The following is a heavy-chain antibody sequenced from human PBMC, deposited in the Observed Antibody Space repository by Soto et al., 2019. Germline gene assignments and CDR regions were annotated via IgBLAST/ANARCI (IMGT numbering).Heavy chain of an antibody. CDR1: GFTFTRYS. Sequence: EVQLVESGGVLVKPGGSLRLSCAASGFTFTRYSMNWVRQAPGKGLEWVSSISSTTNYIYYGDSMKGRFTISRNNAKNSLYLEMNSLRAEDTAVYSCARESEDLTSNFDYWGQGTLVTVSS. J-gene: IGHJ4*02. CDR2: ISSTTNYI. V-gene: IGHV3-21*06. CDR3: ARESEDLTSNFDY.